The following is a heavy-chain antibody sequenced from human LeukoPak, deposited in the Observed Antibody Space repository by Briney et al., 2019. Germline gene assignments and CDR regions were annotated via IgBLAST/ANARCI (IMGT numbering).Heavy chain of an antibody. J-gene: IGHJ3*02. CDR3: ARDDPSAATTFDI. Sequence: GGSLRLSCAASGFTFSSYAMSWVRQAPGKGLEWVSAISGSGSTIYYADSVKGRFTISRDNAKNSLYLQMNSLRAEDTAVYFCARDDPSAATTFDIWGQGTMVTVSS. V-gene: IGHV3-48*04. CDR1: GFTFSSYA. CDR2: ISGSGSTI. D-gene: IGHD2-15*01.